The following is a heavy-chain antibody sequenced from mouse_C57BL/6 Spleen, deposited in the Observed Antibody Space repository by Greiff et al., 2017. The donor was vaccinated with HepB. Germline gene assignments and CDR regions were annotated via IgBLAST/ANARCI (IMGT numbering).Heavy chain of an antibody. D-gene: IGHD1-1*01. CDR2: IYPGSGST. CDR3: ARYYYGSSYFYYAMDY. Sequence: VQLQQPGAELVKPGASVKMSCKASGYTFTSYWITWVKQRPGQGLEWIGDIYPGSGSTNYNEKFKSKATLTVDTSSSTAYMQLSSLTSEDSAVYYCARYYYGSSYFYYAMDYWGQGTSVTVSS. CDR1: GYTFTSYW. J-gene: IGHJ4*01. V-gene: IGHV1-55*01.